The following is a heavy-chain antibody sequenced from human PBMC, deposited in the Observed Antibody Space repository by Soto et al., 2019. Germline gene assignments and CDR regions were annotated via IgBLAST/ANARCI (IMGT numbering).Heavy chain of an antibody. CDR1: GFTFSSYG. Sequence: QVQLVESGGGVVQPGRSLRLSCAASGFTFSSYGMHWVRQAPGKGLEWVAVIWYDGSNKYYADSVKGRFTISRDNSKNTLYMQMNSVRAEDTAVYYCARGAHYDSSGYYYLGTNFDYWGQGTLVTVSS. V-gene: IGHV3-33*01. D-gene: IGHD3-22*01. J-gene: IGHJ4*02. CDR3: ARGAHYDSSGYYYLGTNFDY. CDR2: IWYDGSNK.